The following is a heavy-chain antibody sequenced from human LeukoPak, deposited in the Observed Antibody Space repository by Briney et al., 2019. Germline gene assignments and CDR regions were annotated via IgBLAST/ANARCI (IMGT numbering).Heavy chain of an antibody. D-gene: IGHD2-15*01. V-gene: IGHV1-18*01. CDR3: ARDQYCSGGSCYLGEYYYYGVDV. J-gene: IGHJ6*02. Sequence: ASVKVSCKASGYTFTSYGISWVRQAPGQGLEWMGWISAYNGNTNYAQKLQGRVTMTTDTSTSIAYMELRSLRSDDTAVYYCARDQYCSGGSCYLGEYYYYGVDVWGQGTTATVSS. CDR1: GYTFTSYG. CDR2: ISAYNGNT.